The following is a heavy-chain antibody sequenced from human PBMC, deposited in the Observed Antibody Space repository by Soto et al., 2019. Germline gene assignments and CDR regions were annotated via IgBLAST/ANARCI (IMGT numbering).Heavy chain of an antibody. CDR2: MYNTGST. CDR1: GGSISSYY. J-gene: IGHJ6*02. V-gene: IGHV4-59*01. Sequence: PSETLSLTCTVSGGSISSYYWSWIRQPPGKGLEWIGYMYNTGSTIYNPSLKSRVTISVDTSKNQFSLKLNSVTAADTAVYYCARDLWGYCGADCYPLDVWGQVTTVTVS. CDR3: ARDLWGYCGADCYPLDV. D-gene: IGHD2-21*02.